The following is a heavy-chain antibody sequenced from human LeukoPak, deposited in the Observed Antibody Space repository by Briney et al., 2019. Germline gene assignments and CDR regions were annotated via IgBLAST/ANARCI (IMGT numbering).Heavy chain of an antibody. D-gene: IGHD6-6*01. CDR2: IYYSGST. Sequence: SETLSLTCTVSGGSISSSSYYWGWIRQPPGKGLEWIGSIYYSGSTYYNPSLKSRVTISVDTSKSQFSLKLSSVTAADTAVYYCARVSSIAAHFDYWGQGTLVTVSS. CDR3: ARVSSIAAHFDY. CDR1: GGSISSSSYY. V-gene: IGHV4-39*07. J-gene: IGHJ4*02.